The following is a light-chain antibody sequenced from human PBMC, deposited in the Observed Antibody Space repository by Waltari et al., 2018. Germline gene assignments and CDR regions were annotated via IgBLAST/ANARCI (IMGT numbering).Light chain of an antibody. Sequence: QSVLTQLPSASGTPGQGVTISCSGSSSNIGDNYVYWYQQFPGTSPKLLIHRHNQRPSGVPDRFSGSKSGTSAFLVISGLRSEDEADYHCATWDDSLSGWVFGGGTKVTVL. V-gene: IGLV1-47*01. CDR1: SSNIGDNY. CDR3: ATWDDSLSGWV. CDR2: RHN. J-gene: IGLJ3*02.